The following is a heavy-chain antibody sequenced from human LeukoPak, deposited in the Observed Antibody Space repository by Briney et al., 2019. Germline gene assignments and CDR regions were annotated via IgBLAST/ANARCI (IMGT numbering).Heavy chain of an antibody. CDR1: GFTFSSYA. D-gene: IGHD4-17*01. J-gene: IGHJ4*02. CDR3: AKSKDYGDYGNPFDY. CDR2: ISGSGGST. V-gene: IGHV3-23*01. Sequence: GASLRLSCAAPGFTFSSYAMSWVRQAPGKGLEWVSAISGSGGSTYYADSVKGRFTISRDNSKNTLYLQMNSLRAEDTAVYYCAKSKDYGDYGNPFDYWGQGTLVTVSS.